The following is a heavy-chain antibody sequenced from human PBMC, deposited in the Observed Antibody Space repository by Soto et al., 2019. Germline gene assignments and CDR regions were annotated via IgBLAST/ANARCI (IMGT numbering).Heavy chain of an antibody. J-gene: IGHJ4*02. Sequence: TGGSLRLSCAASGFTFGSYGMHWVRQAPGTGLEWVAVISYDGSNKYYADSVKGRFTISRDNSMNTLYLQMNTLRPDDTAVYFCARARYMSSQFDHWGLGTLVTVSS. V-gene: IGHV3-30-3*01. CDR1: GFTFGSYG. D-gene: IGHD1-1*01. CDR3: ARARYMSSQFDH. CDR2: ISYDGSNK.